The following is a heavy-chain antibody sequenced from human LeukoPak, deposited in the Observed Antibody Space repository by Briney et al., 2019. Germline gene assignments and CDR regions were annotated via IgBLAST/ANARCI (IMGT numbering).Heavy chain of an antibody. D-gene: IGHD3-22*01. CDR1: GYTFTSYG. J-gene: IGHJ4*02. CDR2: ISAYNGNT. CDR3: ARSSYYYDSSGYDH. Sequence: ASVKVSCKASGYTFTSYGISWVRQAPGQGLEWMGWISAYNGNTNYAQKFQGWVTMTRDTSISTAYMELSRLRSDDTAVYYCARSSYYYDSSGYDHWGQGTLVTVSS. V-gene: IGHV1-18*01.